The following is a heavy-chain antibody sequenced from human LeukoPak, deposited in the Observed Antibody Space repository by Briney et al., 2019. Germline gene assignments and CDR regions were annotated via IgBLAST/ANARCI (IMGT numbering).Heavy chain of an antibody. D-gene: IGHD6-6*01. CDR2: INPNGGGT. V-gene: IGHV1-2*06. Sequence: RWASVKVSCQASGYTFTGYYMHWVRQAPGQGLEWMGRINPNGGGTNYAQKFQGRVTMTRDTSISTAYMELSRLRSDDTAVYYCARELDPHYFDYWGQGTLVTVSS. J-gene: IGHJ4*02. CDR1: GYTFTGYY. CDR3: ARELDPHYFDY.